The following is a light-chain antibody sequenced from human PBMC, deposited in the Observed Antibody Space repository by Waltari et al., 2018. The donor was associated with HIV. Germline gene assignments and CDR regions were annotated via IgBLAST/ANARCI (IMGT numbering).Light chain of an antibody. CDR1: SSTIGAGYD. Sequence: QSVLTQTPSVSGAPGQRVTISCTGSSSTIGAGYDVHWYQQLPGTAPKLLIYGNSNRPSGVPDRFSGSKSGTSASLSITGLLAEDEADYYCQSYDSSLSVWVFGGGTKLTVL. V-gene: IGLV1-40*01. J-gene: IGLJ3*02. CDR2: GNS. CDR3: QSYDSSLSVWV.